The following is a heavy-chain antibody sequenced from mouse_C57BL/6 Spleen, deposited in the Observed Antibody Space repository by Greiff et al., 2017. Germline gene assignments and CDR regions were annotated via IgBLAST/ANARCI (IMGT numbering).Heavy chain of an antibody. V-gene: IGHV1-82*01. J-gene: IGHJ3*01. CDR1: GYAFSSSW. Sequence: QVQLQQSGPELVKPGASVKISCKASGYAFSSSWMNWVKQRPGKGLEWIGRIYPGDGDTNYNGKFKGKATLTADKSSSTAYMQLSSLTSEDSAVYFCARANYDGSSYADPAWFAYWGQGTLVTVSA. D-gene: IGHD1-1*01. CDR3: ARANYDGSSYADPAWFAY. CDR2: IYPGDGDT.